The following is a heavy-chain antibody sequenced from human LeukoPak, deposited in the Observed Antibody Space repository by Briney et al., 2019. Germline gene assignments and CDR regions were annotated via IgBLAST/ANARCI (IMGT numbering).Heavy chain of an antibody. J-gene: IGHJ4*02. V-gene: IGHV3-7*01. D-gene: IGHD6-19*01. CDR3: ARDRSGIAVAGILDY. Sequence: PGGSLRLSCAASGFTFSSYWMSWVRQAPGKGLEWVANIKQDGSEKYYVNSVKGRFTISRDNAKNSLYLQMNSLRAEDTAVYYCARDRSGIAVAGILDYWGQGTLVTVSS. CDR1: GFTFSSYW. CDR2: IKQDGSEK.